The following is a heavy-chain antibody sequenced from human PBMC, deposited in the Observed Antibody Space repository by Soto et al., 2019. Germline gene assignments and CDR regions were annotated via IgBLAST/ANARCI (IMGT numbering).Heavy chain of an antibody. CDR1: GFSFSSND. V-gene: IGHV3-30*18. CDR2: ISFDGSNK. D-gene: IGHD3-3*01. Sequence: PGGSLRLSCAASGFSFSSNDMHWVRQAPGKGRAWVALISFDGSNKYYADSVKGRFTISRDNFKDTLYLEMSSLRAADAAIYYCAKVYRLLEFWTGSRPYYGIDVWGQGTTVTSP. J-gene: IGHJ6*02. CDR3: AKVYRLLEFWTGSRPYYGIDV.